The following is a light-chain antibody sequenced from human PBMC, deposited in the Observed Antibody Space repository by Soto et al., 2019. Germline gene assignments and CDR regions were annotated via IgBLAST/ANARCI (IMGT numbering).Light chain of an antibody. CDR1: QRVSVKS. V-gene: IGKV3-20*01. Sequence: EIVLTQSPGTLSLSPGERATLSCRASQRVSVKSLAWYQQKGGQAPRPLIYAASTRATGVPDRFSGTGSGTDFALTISRLETDDSAVYYCQQYGGSPFTFGPGTKVDIK. CDR2: AAS. CDR3: QQYGGSPFT. J-gene: IGKJ3*01.